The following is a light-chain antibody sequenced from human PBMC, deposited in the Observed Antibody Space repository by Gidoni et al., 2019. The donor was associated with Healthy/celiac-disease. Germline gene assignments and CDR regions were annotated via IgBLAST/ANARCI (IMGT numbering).Light chain of an antibody. CDR2: EVS. Sequence: QSALTQPASVSGSPGQSISISCTGTSSDVGGYNYVSWYQQHPGKAPKLFIYEVSNRPLGGSNRFSCAKSGNTASLTISGLQAEDEADYYCSSYTSSSTRVFGGGTKLTVL. V-gene: IGLV2-14*01. CDR1: SSDVGGYNY. J-gene: IGLJ2*01. CDR3: SSYTSSSTRV.